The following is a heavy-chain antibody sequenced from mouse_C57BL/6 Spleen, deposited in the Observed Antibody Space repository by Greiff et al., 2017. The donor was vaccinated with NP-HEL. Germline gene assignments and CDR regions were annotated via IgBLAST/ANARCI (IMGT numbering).Heavy chain of an antibody. CDR1: GYTFTSYW. Sequence: VQLQQPGTELVKPGASVKLSCKASGYTFTSYWMHWVKQRPGQGLEWIGNINPSNGGTTYNEKFQSKATLTVDKAASTAYMQLSSLTSEDSAVYYCARSGNYGSFYFDYWGQGTTLTVSS. V-gene: IGHV1-53*01. CDR2: INPSNGGT. CDR3: ARSGNYGSFYFDY. J-gene: IGHJ2*01. D-gene: IGHD1-1*01.